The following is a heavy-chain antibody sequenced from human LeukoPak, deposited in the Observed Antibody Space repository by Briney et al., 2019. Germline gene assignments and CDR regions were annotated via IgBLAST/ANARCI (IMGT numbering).Heavy chain of an antibody. J-gene: IGHJ6*02. D-gene: IGHD6-13*01. Sequence: GGSLRLSCAASGFTFSRYWMSWVRQAPGKGLEWVSVITGSGGNTYYADSVKGRFTISKDNSKNTVYLQMSSLRVDDTAVYYCAKAASSSWPSYYYGMDVWGQGTTVTVSS. CDR3: AKAASSSWPSYYYGMDV. CDR2: ITGSGGNT. V-gene: IGHV3-23*01. CDR1: GFTFSRYW.